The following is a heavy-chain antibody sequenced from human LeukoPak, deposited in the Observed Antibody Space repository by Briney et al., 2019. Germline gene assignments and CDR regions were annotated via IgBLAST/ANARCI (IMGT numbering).Heavy chain of an antibody. Sequence: PGGSLRLSCAASGFTFSSYEMNWVRQAPGKGLEWVSYISTTSTTIYYADSVKGRFTISRNNAKNSLFLQMNSLRAEDTAVYYCVRDRGSGWFRYWGQGTLVTVSS. D-gene: IGHD6-19*01. CDR3: VRDRGSGWFRY. CDR1: GFTFSSYE. V-gene: IGHV3-48*03. CDR2: ISTTSTTI. J-gene: IGHJ4*02.